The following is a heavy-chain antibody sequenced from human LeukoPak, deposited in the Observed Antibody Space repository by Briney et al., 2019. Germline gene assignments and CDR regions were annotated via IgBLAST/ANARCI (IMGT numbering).Heavy chain of an antibody. J-gene: IGHJ5*02. V-gene: IGHV4-4*07. CDR1: GGSISSYY. Sequence: SETLSLTCTVSGGSISSYYWSWIRQPAGKGLEWIGRIYTSGSTNYSPSLKSRVTISVDKSKNQFSLKLSSVTAADTAVYYCARALDYGDYNWFDPWGQGTLVTVSS. CDR2: IYTSGST. CDR3: ARALDYGDYNWFDP. D-gene: IGHD4-17*01.